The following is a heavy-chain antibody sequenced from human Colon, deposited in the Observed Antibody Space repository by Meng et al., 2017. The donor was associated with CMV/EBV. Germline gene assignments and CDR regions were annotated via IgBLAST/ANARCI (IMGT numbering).Heavy chain of an antibody. D-gene: IGHD4-17*01. Sequence: GESLKISCAASGFNFSNYAMNWVRQAPGKGLEWVSVIYSAGTSRFYADSVEGRFIISRDNSKDTLYLQMDSLSVEDTAVYYCARNRADGDYNSHWGQGTLVTVSS. V-gene: IGHV3-23*03. CDR2: IYSAGTSR. J-gene: IGHJ4*01. CDR3: ARNRADGDYNSH. CDR1: GFNFSNYA.